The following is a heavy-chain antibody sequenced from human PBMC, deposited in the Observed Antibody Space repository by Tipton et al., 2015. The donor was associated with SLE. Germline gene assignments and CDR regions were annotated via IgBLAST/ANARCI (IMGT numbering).Heavy chain of an antibody. Sequence: SLRLSCAASGFTFSSYSMNWVRQAPGKGLEWVSYISSSSSTIYYADSVKGRFTISRDNAKNSLYLQMNSLRAEDTAVYYCARVPIYCSSTSCYQRDYYYGMDVWGQGTTATVSS. CDR1: GFTFSSYS. D-gene: IGHD2-2*01. J-gene: IGHJ6*02. CDR2: ISSSSSTI. CDR3: ARVPIYCSSTSCYQRDYYYGMDV. V-gene: IGHV3-48*01.